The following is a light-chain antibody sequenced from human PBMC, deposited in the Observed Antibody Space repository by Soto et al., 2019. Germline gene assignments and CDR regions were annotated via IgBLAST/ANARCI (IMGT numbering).Light chain of an antibody. CDR2: DAS. Sequence: DVQMTQSPPSLSASVGDRVTITCRASQAISRFLNWYQQKPGKAPKLLIYDASSLQSGVPSRFSGSGSGTDLLLTISSLQPEDFATYYCQQSYNTPRTFGPGTTVDIK. V-gene: IGKV1-39*01. J-gene: IGKJ3*01. CDR1: QAISRF. CDR3: QQSYNTPRT.